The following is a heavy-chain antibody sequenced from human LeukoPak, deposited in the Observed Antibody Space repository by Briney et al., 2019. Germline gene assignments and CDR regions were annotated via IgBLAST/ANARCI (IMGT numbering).Heavy chain of an antibody. J-gene: IGHJ3*01. V-gene: IGHV4-39*01. CDR2: VSYSGRT. CDR1: SDSFSGSGYH. D-gene: IGHD2/OR15-2a*01. CDR3: ARLSLGPMAFDF. Sequence: PSETLSLTCIVSSDSFSGSGYHWAWIRQLPGKGLEWIGNVSYSGRTYYNPSLKSRFTMSVDTSENQFSLKLNSLTAADTAVYFCARLSLGPMAFDFWGQGTVVTVSS.